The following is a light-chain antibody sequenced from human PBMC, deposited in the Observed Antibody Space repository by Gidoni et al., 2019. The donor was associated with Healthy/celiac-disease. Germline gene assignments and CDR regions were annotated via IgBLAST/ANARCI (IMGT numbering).Light chain of an antibody. V-gene: IGKV1-5*03. CDR3: QQYNSYSIT. CDR1: QSISSW. J-gene: IGKJ4*01. CDR2: KAS. Sequence: IQLTQSPSTLSASVGDRVTITCRASQSISSWLAWYQQKPGKAPKLLIYKASSLESGVPSRFSGSGSGTEFTLTISSLQPDDCATYYCQQYNSYSITCGGGTKVEIK.